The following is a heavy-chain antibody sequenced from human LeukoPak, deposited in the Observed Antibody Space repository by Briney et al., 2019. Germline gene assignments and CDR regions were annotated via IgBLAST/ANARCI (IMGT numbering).Heavy chain of an antibody. CDR3: ATLRGRASAVFDY. CDR1: GAPFVMAT. Sequence: SETLSSPGSVPGAPFVMATWTWVRNSPGKGRDGIGYIHYSGRTGYNPSLKSRITITVDTSKTQVSLRLNSVTAADTAVYYCATLRGRASAVFDYWGQGTLVTVSS. CDR2: IHYSGRT. D-gene: IGHD1-26*01. V-gene: IGHV4-59*08. J-gene: IGHJ4*02.